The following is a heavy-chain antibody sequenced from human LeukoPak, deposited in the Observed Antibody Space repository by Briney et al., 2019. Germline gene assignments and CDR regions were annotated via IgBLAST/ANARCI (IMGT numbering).Heavy chain of an antibody. CDR3: ARDPPRYCSSTSCPDYFDY. CDR2: IIPIFGTA. Sequence: SVKVSCKASGGTISSYAISWVRQAPGQGHEWMGGIIPIFGTANYAQKFQGRVTITADESTSTAYMELSSLRSEDTAVYYCARDPPRYCSSTSCPDYFDYWGQGTLVTVSS. D-gene: IGHD2-2*01. CDR1: GGTISSYA. J-gene: IGHJ4*02. V-gene: IGHV1-69*13.